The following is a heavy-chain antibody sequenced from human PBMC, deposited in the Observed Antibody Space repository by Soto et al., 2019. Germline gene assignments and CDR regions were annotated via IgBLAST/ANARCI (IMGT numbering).Heavy chain of an antibody. V-gene: IGHV3-23*01. CDR2: ISGSGGST. J-gene: IGHJ6*03. CDR3: ARGLMVYPAYYYYMDV. Sequence: GGSLRLSCAASGFTFSSYAMSWVRQAPGKGLEWVSAISGSGGSTYYADSVKGRFTISRHNSKNTLYLQMNSLRAEDTAVYYCARGLMVYPAYYYYMDVWGKGTTVTVSS. D-gene: IGHD2-8*01. CDR1: GFTFSSYA.